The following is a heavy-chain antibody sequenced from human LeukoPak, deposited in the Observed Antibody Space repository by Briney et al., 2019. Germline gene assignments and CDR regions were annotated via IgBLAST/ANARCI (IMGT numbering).Heavy chain of an antibody. Sequence: SETLSLTCTVSGGSISSSSYYWGWIRQPPGKGLEWIGSIYYSGSTYYNPSLKSRVTISVDTSKNQFSLKLSSVTAADTAVYYCAREKTTVTTQVFDYWGQGTLVTVSS. CDR1: GGSISSSSYY. D-gene: IGHD4-17*01. V-gene: IGHV4-39*07. CDR3: AREKTTVTTQVFDY. J-gene: IGHJ4*02. CDR2: IYYSGST.